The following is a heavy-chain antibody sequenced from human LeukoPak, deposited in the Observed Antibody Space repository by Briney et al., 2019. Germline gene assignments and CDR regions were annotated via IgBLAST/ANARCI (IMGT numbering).Heavy chain of an antibody. Sequence: NPSETLSLTCTVSGGSISSSSYYWGWIRQPPGKGLEWIGSIYYSGSTYYNPSLKSRVTISVDTSKNQFSLKLSSVTAADTAVYYCARGRVVYAIHLNWFDPWGQGTLVTVSS. CDR3: ARGRVVYAIHLNWFDP. CDR1: GGSISSSSYY. V-gene: IGHV4-39*07. J-gene: IGHJ5*02. CDR2: IYYSGST. D-gene: IGHD2-8*02.